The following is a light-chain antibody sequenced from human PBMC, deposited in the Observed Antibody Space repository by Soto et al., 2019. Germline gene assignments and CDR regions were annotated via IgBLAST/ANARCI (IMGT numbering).Light chain of an antibody. CDR1: SSDVGGYNY. Sequence: QSVLTQPASVSGSPGQSITISCTGTSSDVGGYNYVSWYQQHPGKAPKLMIYDVSNRPSGVSNRFSGSKSGNTASLTISGLQAEDEPDYYCSSYTSSSISYVFGTGTKLTVL. CDR3: SSYTSSSISYV. CDR2: DVS. V-gene: IGLV2-14*01. J-gene: IGLJ1*01.